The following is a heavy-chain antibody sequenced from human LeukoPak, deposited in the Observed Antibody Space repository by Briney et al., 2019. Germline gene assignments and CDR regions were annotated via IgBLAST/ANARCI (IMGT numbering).Heavy chain of an antibody. CDR3: ARGNDFY. CDR1: GVTFSSCE. V-gene: IGHV3-48*03. J-gene: IGHJ4*02. Sequence: AESLTRSCAASGVTFSSCERNWVRQPPAKGLEWVSYISSSGSTIYYADSVKGRFTISRDNAKNSLYLQMNSLRAEDTAVYYCARGNDFYWGEGTLVTVSS. D-gene: IGHD3/OR15-3a*01. CDR2: ISSSGSTI.